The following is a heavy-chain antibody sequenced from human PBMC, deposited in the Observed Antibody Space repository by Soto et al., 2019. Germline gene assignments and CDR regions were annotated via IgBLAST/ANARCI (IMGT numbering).Heavy chain of an antibody. J-gene: IGHJ4*02. D-gene: IGHD2-15*01. CDR2: IWYDGSNK. CDR3: ARDRGYCSGGSCYRYYFDY. CDR1: GFTFSSYG. Sequence: QVQLVESGGGVVQPGRSLRLSCAASGFTFSSYGMHWVRQAPGKGLEWVAVIWYDGSNKYYADSVKGRFTISRDNSKNTLYLQMNSLRAEDTAVYYCARDRGYCSGGSCYRYYFDYWGQRTLVTVSS. V-gene: IGHV3-33*01.